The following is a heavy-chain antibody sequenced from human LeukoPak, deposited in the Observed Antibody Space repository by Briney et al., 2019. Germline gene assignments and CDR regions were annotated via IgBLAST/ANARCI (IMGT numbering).Heavy chain of an antibody. CDR2: ISYDGSNK. D-gene: IGHD6-6*01. J-gene: IGHJ4*02. CDR1: GFTFSSYG. CDR3: ARDRPYFDY. Sequence: GGSLRLSCAASGFTFSSYGMHWVRQAPGKGLEWVAVISYDGSNKYYADSVKGRFTISRDNSKNTLYLQMNSLRAEDTAVYYCARDRPYFDYWGQGTLVTVST. V-gene: IGHV3-30*03.